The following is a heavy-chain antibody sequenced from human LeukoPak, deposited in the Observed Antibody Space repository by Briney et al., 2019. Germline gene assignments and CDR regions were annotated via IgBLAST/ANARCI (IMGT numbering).Heavy chain of an antibody. Sequence: GGSLRLSCAASGFTFSSYAMHWVRQAPGKGLEWVAVISYDGSNKYYADPVKGRFTISRDNSKNTLYLQMNSLRAEDTAVYYCARLYSSRMFDYWGQGTLVTVSS. CDR1: GFTFSSYA. J-gene: IGHJ4*02. CDR2: ISYDGSNK. V-gene: IGHV3-30-3*01. D-gene: IGHD6-13*01. CDR3: ARLYSSRMFDY.